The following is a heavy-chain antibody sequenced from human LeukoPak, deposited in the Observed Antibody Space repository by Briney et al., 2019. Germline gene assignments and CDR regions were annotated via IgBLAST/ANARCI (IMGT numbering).Heavy chain of an antibody. D-gene: IGHD3-3*01. CDR2: INPNSGGT. V-gene: IGHV1-2*02. CDR3: ARAAWRKPFDI. Sequence: ASVKVSCKASGYSFSDHYIHWVRQAPGQGLEWMGWINPNSGGTNYAQKFQGRVTMTRDTSISTAYMELSRLRSDDTAVYYCARAAWRKPFDIWGQGTMVTVSS. CDR1: GYSFSDHY. J-gene: IGHJ3*02.